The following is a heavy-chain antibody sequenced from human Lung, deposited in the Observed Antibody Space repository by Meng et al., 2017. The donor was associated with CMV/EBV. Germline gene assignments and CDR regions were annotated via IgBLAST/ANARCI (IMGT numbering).Heavy chain of an antibody. CDR3: VRHIIVVPARGYGVDV. Sequence: LXCTVSGHSISSGKFWGWIRQPPGKGLEWIGVYDSGTTYYNPSLKSRVAISVDTSETQFSLKLSAVTAADTAVYYCVRHIIVVPARGYGVDVWGHGTTVTVSS. V-gene: IGHV4-38-2*02. J-gene: IGHJ6*02. CDR2: VYDSGTT. D-gene: IGHD2-2*01. CDR1: GHSISSGKF.